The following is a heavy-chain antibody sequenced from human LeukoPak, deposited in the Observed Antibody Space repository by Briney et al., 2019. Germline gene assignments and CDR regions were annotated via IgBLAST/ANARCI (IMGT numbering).Heavy chain of an antibody. CDR3: ARGRYYYGSGKPKPGDY. V-gene: IGHV1-2*02. CDR2: INPNSGGT. Sequence: ASVKVSCKASGYTFTGYYMYWVRQAPGQGLEWMGWINPNSGGTNYAQKFQGRVTMTRDTSISTAYMELSRLRSDDTAVYYCARGRYYYGSGKPKPGDYWGQGTLVTVSS. CDR1: GYTFTGYY. D-gene: IGHD3-10*01. J-gene: IGHJ4*02.